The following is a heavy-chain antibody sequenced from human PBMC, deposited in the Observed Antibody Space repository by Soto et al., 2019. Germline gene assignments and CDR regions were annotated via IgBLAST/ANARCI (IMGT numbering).Heavy chain of an antibody. CDR2: VYYNENT. CDR3: ARRERDYGSTWWLDP. Sequence: TSETLSLTCSVSGASINNFAYYWCWVRQPPGKGLEWIGTVYYNENTYYNPSLRSRVAISVDTAKNQFSLNLRSVTAADTAVYFCARRERDYGSTWWLDPWGKGTLVTVSS. J-gene: IGHJ5*01. CDR1: GASINNFAYY. D-gene: IGHD3-10*01. V-gene: IGHV4-39*01.